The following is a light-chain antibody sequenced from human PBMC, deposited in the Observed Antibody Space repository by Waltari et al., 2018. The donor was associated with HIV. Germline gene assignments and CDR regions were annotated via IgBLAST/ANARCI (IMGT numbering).Light chain of an antibody. CDR2: EDD. CDR3: CSYAGSTTWL. V-gene: IGLV2-23*01. J-gene: IGLJ3*02. Sequence: SALTPPPSVHGSPGQAIPVSCTACSRDGGAYTLSSWSQPPPGNAPQLTIYWYQQQPGKAPKLMMYEDDKRPSGVSNRFPGSKSGNTASLTISGLQAEDEADYYCCSYAGSTTWLFGGGTKLTVL. CDR1: SRDGGAYTL.